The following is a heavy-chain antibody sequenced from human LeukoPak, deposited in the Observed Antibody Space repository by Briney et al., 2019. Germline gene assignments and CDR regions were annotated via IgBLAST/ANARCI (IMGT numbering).Heavy chain of an antibody. Sequence: GGSLRLSCAASGFTFSSYWMSWVRQAPGKGLEWVGRIKSKTDGGTTDYAAPVKGRFTISRDDSKNTLYLQMSSLKTEDTAVYYCTTDVWGSYRLDYWGQGTLVTVSS. CDR2: IKSKTDGGTT. J-gene: IGHJ4*02. V-gene: IGHV3-15*01. CDR3: TTDVWGSYRLDY. CDR1: GFTFSSYW. D-gene: IGHD3-16*02.